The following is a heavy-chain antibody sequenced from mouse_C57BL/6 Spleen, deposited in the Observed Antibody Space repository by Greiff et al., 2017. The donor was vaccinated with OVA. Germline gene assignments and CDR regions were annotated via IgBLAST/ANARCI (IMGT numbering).Heavy chain of an antibody. CDR3: ARDDYYGSRDAMDY. CDR2: INPYNGGT. Sequence: VQLQQSGPVLVKPGASVKMSCKASGYTFTDYYMNWVKQSHGKSLEWIGVINPYNGGTSYNQKFKGKATLTVDKSSSTAYMELNSLTSEDSAVYYCARDDYYGSRDAMDYWGQGTSVTVSS. J-gene: IGHJ4*01. CDR1: GYTFTDYY. V-gene: IGHV1-19*01. D-gene: IGHD1-1*01.